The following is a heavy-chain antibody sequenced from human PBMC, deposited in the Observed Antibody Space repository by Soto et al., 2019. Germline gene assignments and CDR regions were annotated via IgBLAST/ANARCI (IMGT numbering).Heavy chain of an antibody. CDR1: GFTFGDYA. J-gene: IGHJ5*02. CDR3: STNYYDSSGYDNWFDP. Sequence: EVQLVGSGGGLVKPGRSLRLSCTASGFTFGDYAMSWFRQAPGKGLEWVGFIRSKAYGGTTHYAASVKGRFTISRDDSKSIAYLQMNSLKTEDTAVYYCSTNYYDSSGYDNWFDPWGQGTLVTVSS. D-gene: IGHD3-22*01. V-gene: IGHV3-49*05. CDR2: IRSKAYGGTT.